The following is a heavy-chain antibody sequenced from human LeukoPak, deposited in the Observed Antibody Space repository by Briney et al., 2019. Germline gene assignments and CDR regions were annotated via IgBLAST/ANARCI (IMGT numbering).Heavy chain of an antibody. J-gene: IGHJ6*03. Sequence: ASVKVSCKASGYTFTSYGVSWVRQAPGQGLEWMGWISAYNGNTNYAQKLQGRVTMTTDTSTSTAYMELRSLRSDDTAVYYCARDGSAALFAHYYYYYMDVWGKGTTVTVSS. CDR1: GYTFTSYG. CDR3: ARDGSAALFAHYYYYYMDV. V-gene: IGHV1-18*01. CDR2: ISAYNGNT. D-gene: IGHD2-2*01.